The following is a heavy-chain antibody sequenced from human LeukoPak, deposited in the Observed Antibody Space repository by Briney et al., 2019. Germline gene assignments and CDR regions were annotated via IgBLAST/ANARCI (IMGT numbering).Heavy chain of an antibody. CDR2: IYYSGST. J-gene: IGHJ4*02. CDR3: ARIKYRDLGFYFDY. CDR1: GGSISSHY. V-gene: IGHV4-59*11. Sequence: PSETLSLTCTVSGGSISSHYWSWIRQPPGKGLEWIGYIYYSGSTNYNPSLKSRVTISVDTSKNQFSLKLSSVTAADTAVYYWARIKYRDLGFYFDYWGQGTLVTVSS. D-gene: IGHD4-17*01.